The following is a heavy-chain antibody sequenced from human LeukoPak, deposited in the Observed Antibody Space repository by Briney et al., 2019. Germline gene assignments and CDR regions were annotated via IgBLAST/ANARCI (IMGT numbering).Heavy chain of an antibody. Sequence: ASVKVSCKASGYTFTSYYMHWVRQAPGQGLEWMGIINPSGGSTSYAQKFQGRVTITADESTSTAYMELSSLRSEDAAVYYCARGRTLGGYFDLWGRGTLVTVSS. CDR2: INPSGGST. V-gene: IGHV1-46*01. J-gene: IGHJ2*01. CDR3: ARGRTLGGYFDL. CDR1: GYTFTSYY. D-gene: IGHD3-16*01.